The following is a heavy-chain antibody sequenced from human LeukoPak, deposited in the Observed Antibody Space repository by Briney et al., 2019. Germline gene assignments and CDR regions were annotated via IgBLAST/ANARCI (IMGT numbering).Heavy chain of an antibody. J-gene: IGHJ4*02. CDR1: GYIFANYW. CDR2: IYPDDSDT. V-gene: IGHV5-51*01. Sequence: HGESLKISCKGSGYIFANYWIAWVRQMPGKGLEWMEIIYPDDSDTRYSPSFQGQVTISADKSIATAYLQWSSLKASDTAMYYCARPVEMATSPFDYWGQGTLVTVSP. D-gene: IGHD5-24*01. CDR3: ARPVEMATSPFDY.